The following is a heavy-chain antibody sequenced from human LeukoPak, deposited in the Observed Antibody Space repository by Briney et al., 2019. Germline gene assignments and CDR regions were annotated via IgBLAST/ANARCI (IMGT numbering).Heavy chain of an antibody. CDR2: IKEDGSQK. V-gene: IGHV3-7*03. J-gene: IGHJ4*02. CDR3: AKDPRVLLWFGESSFDY. Sequence: HAGGSLRLSCAASGFTFSSHWMSWVRQAPGKGLEWVANIKEDGSQKYYVDSVKGRFTISKDNAKNSLYLQMNSLRAEDTAVYYCAKDPRVLLWFGESSFDYWGQGTLVTVSS. D-gene: IGHD3-10*01. CDR1: GFTFSSHW.